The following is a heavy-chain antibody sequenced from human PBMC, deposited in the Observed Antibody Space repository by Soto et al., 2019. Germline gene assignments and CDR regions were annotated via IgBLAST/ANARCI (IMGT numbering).Heavy chain of an antibody. V-gene: IGHV4-38-2*01. Sequence: SETLSLSCAVSGYSSSSGRNWGWIRQPPGKGLEWIGSIYHSGSTYYNPSLKSRVTVSVDTSKNQFSLKLSSVPAADTAVYYCARCWILDQGYYFDYRGQGTLVTVSS. CDR2: IYHSGST. CDR1: GYSSSSGRN. D-gene: IGHD2-2*03. CDR3: ARCWILDQGYYFDY. J-gene: IGHJ4*02.